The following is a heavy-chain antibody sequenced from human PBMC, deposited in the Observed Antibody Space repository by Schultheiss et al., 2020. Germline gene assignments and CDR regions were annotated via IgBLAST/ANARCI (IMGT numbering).Heavy chain of an antibody. D-gene: IGHD2-21*02. Sequence: SETLSLTCTVSGGSIRNSYWSWIRQPPGKGLEWIGYIYYSGSTNYNPSLKSRVTISVDTSKNQFSLKLSSVTAADTAVYYCASAYCGGDCQYSTYYYYGMDVWGQGTTVTVSS. CDR2: IYYSGST. CDR3: ASAYCGGDCQYSTYYYYGMDV. CDR1: GGSIRNSY. V-gene: IGHV4-59*01. J-gene: IGHJ6*02.